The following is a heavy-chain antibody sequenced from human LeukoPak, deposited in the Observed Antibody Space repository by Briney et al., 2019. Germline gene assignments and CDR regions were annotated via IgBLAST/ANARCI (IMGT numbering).Heavy chain of an antibody. CDR2: IYYSGST. CDR1: GGSISSGGYY. Sequence: PSETLSLTCTVSGGSISSGGYYWSWIRQHPGKGLEWIGYIYYSGSTYYNPSLKSRVTISVDTSKNQFSLKLSSVTAADTAVYYCASGFRNYYEDAFDIWGQGTMVTVSS. D-gene: IGHD3-22*01. V-gene: IGHV4-31*03. J-gene: IGHJ3*02. CDR3: ASGFRNYYEDAFDI.